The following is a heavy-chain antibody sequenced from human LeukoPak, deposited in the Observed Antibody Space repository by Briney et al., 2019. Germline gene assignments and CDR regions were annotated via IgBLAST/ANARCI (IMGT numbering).Heavy chain of an antibody. Sequence: PGGSLRLSCAASGFTFSNAWMSWVRQAPGKGLEWVGRIKSKTDGGTTDYAAPVKGRFTISRDDSKNTLYLQMNSLKTEDTAVYYCTTTHYDYVWGSYRYSVIFDYWGQGTLVTVSS. CDR2: IKSKTDGGTT. J-gene: IGHJ4*02. CDR3: TTTHYDYVWGSYRYSVIFDY. CDR1: GFTFSNAW. V-gene: IGHV3-15*01. D-gene: IGHD3-16*02.